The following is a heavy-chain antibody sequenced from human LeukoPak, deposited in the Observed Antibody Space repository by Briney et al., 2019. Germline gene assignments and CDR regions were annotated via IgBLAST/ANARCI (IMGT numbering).Heavy chain of an antibody. J-gene: IGHJ5*02. CDR3: ARDMDGDYVFDP. CDR1: GGSISSGGYS. V-gene: IGHV4-30-2*01. Sequence: PSPTLSLTCAVSGGSISSGGYSWSWIRQPPGKGLEWIGYIYHSGSTYYNPSLKSRVTISVDRSKNQFSLKLSSVTAADTAVYYCARDMDGDYVFDPWGQGTLVTVSS. D-gene: IGHD4-17*01. CDR2: IYHSGST.